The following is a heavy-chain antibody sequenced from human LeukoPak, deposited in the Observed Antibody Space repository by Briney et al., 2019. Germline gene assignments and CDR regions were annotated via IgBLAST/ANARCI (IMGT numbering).Heavy chain of an antibody. J-gene: IGHJ4*02. CDR3: ARGPRTNYDSSGYPQYYFDY. Sequence: PSETLSLTCTVSGGSISSYYWSWIRQPPGKGLEWIGYIYYSGSTNYNPSLNSRVTISVDTSKNQFSLKLSSVTAADTAVYYCARGPRTNYDSSGYPQYYFDYWGQGTLVTVSS. CDR2: IYYSGST. V-gene: IGHV4-59*01. CDR1: GGSISSYY. D-gene: IGHD3-22*01.